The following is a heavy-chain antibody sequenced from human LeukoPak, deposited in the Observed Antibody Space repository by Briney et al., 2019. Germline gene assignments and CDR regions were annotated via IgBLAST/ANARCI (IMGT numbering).Heavy chain of an antibody. CDR3: ARKVTYYYDSSGYYVYFDY. CDR2: IYYSGST. Sequence: SETLSLTCTVSGGSISSYYWSWIRQPPGKGLEWSGYIYYSGSTNYNPPLKSRVTISVDTSKKQFSLKLSSVTTADTAVYYCARKVTYYYDSSGYYVYFDYWGQGTLVTVSS. J-gene: IGHJ4*02. D-gene: IGHD3-22*01. CDR1: GGSISSYY. V-gene: IGHV4-59*12.